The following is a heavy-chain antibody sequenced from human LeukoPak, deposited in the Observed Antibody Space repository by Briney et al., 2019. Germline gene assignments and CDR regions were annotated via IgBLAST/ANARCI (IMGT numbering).Heavy chain of an antibody. CDR3: ARDGIAARSFDY. CDR2: IYYSGST. J-gene: IGHJ4*02. D-gene: IGHD6-6*01. Sequence: PSETLSLTCTVSGDSISSSSYYWGWIRQPPGKGLEWIGSIYYSGSTYYNPSLKSRVTISVDTSKNQFSLKLSSVTAADTAVYYCARDGIAARSFDYWGQGTLVTVSS. V-gene: IGHV4-39*07. CDR1: GDSISSSSYY.